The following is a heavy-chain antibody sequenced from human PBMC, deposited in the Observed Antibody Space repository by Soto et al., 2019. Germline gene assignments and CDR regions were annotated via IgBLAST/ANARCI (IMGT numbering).Heavy chain of an antibody. CDR2: IYYSGST. V-gene: IGHV4-59*01. CDR1: GGSISSYY. D-gene: IGHD3-3*01. J-gene: IGHJ3*02. CDR3: ARDTTVTIFGVVIPDAVDI. Sequence: PSEALALTCTVSGGSISSYYWSWIRQPPRKGLEWIGYIYYSGSTNYNPSLKSRVTISVDTSKNQFSLKLSSATPADTAVYYWARDTTVTIFGVVIPDAVDIWGQGTIVTVS.